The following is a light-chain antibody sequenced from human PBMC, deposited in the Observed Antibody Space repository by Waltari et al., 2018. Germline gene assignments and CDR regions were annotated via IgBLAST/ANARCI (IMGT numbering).Light chain of an antibody. V-gene: IGLV2-14*03. CDR2: DVN. Sequence: QSALTQPASVSGSPGQSITISCTGSNSDLGVYNYVSWYQQHPGKAPKLILFDVNNRPSGVSHPFPGSKSGNTTSLTISGLQPDDEADYYCSSYTSSSTVFGGGTKLTVL. CDR3: SSYTSSSTV. CDR1: NSDLGVYNY. J-gene: IGLJ3*02.